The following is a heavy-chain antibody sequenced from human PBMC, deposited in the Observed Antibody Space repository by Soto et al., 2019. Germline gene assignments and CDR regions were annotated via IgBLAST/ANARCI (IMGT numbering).Heavy chain of an antibody. D-gene: IGHD3-22*01. J-gene: IGHJ3*02. Sequence: ASVKVSCKASGYTFTSYGISWVRQAPGQGLEWMGWISAYNGNTNYAQKLQGRVTMTTDTSTSTAYMELRSLRSDDTAVYYCARGYYYDSSVVAFAIWGQGTMVTVSS. CDR2: ISAYNGNT. CDR3: ARGYYYDSSVVAFAI. V-gene: IGHV1-18*01. CDR1: GYTFTSYG.